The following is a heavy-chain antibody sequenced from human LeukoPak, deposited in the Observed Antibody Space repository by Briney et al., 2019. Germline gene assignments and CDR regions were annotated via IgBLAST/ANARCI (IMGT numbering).Heavy chain of an antibody. Sequence: GASVKVSCKASGYTFTSYGISWVRQAPGQGLEWMGWISAYNGNTNYAQKLQGRVTMTTDTSTSTAYMELRSLRSDDTAVYYCATDYYDSSGYYRYYFDYWGQGTLVTVSS. CDR2: ISAYNGNT. CDR3: ATDYYDSSGYYRYYFDY. CDR1: GYTFTSYG. J-gene: IGHJ4*02. V-gene: IGHV1-18*01. D-gene: IGHD3-22*01.